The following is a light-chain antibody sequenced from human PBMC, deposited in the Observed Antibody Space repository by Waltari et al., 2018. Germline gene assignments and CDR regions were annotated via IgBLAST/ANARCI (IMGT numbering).Light chain of an antibody. Sequence: EIVLTQSPATLSLSPGERATLSCRASQSVRNYLAWYQQKPGLAPRLLIYDASNRATGIPARFSGSGSGTDFTLTISSLEPEDFAVYYCQQRSNWPPITFGQGTRLEIK. V-gene: IGKV3-11*01. CDR1: QSVRNY. CDR2: DAS. J-gene: IGKJ5*01. CDR3: QQRSNWPPIT.